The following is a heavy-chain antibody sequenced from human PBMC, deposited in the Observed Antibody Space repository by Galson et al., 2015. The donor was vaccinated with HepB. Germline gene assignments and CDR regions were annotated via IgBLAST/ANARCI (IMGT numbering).Heavy chain of an antibody. D-gene: IGHD3-10*01. CDR3: ARDMESITMVRGAQRPYYYYGMDV. CDR1: GYTFTSYG. J-gene: IGHJ6*02. V-gene: IGHV1-18*04. Sequence: SVKVSCKASGYTFTSYGISWVRQAPGQGLEWMGWISAYSGNTNYAQKLQGRVTMTTDTSTSTAYMELRSLRSDDTAVYYCARDMESITMVRGAQRPYYYYGMDVWGQGTTVTVSS. CDR2: ISAYSGNT.